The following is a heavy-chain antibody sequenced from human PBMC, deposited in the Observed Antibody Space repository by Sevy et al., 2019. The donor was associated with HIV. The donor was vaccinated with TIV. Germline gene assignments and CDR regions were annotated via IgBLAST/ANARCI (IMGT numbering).Heavy chain of an antibody. Sequence: GGSLRVSCAASGFTFSSYGMHWVRQAPGKGLEWVAVISYDGSNKYYADSVKGRFTISRDNSKNTLYLQMNSLRAEDTAVYYCVQGYEYFDYWGQGTLVTVSS. CDR1: GFTFSSYG. J-gene: IGHJ4*02. V-gene: IGHV3-30*03. CDR2: ISYDGSNK. D-gene: IGHD5-12*01. CDR3: VQGYEYFDY.